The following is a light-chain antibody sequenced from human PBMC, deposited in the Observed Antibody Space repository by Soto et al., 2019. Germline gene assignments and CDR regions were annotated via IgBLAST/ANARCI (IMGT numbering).Light chain of an antibody. V-gene: IGLV2-14*03. J-gene: IGLJ2*01. CDR1: SIDVGGYNY. CDR3: SSYAYTSTLVI. Sequence: QSALTQPASVSGPPGKRTTISCTGTSIDVGGYNYVSWYQQHPGKAPKLMIYDVSNRPSGVSIRFSGSKSGNTASLTISGLQAEDEADYYCSSYAYTSTLVIFGGGTKLTVL. CDR2: DVS.